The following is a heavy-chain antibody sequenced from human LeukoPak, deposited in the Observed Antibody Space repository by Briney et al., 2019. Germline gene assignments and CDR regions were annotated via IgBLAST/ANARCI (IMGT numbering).Heavy chain of an antibody. Sequence: SETLSLTCAVYGGSFSGYYWSWIRRPPGKGLEWIGEINHSGSTNYNPSLKSRVTMSVDTSKNQFSLKLSSVTAADTAVYYCARDRELWYDYWGQGTLVTVSS. J-gene: IGHJ4*02. CDR1: GGSFSGYY. V-gene: IGHV4-34*01. CDR2: INHSGST. CDR3: ARDRELWYDY. D-gene: IGHD5-18*01.